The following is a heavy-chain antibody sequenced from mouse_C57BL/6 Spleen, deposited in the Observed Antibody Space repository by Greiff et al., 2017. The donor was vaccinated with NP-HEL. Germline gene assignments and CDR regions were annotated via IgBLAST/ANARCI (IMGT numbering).Heavy chain of an antibody. J-gene: IGHJ3*01. Sequence: VQLQQPGPELVKPGASVKLSCKASGYTFTSYWINWVKQRPGQGLEWIGWIYPSDGSTNYNQKFKGKATLTVDTSSSTAYMQLSSLTSEDSAVYYCARKNLSAYWGQGTMLTVSA. CDR2: IYPSDGST. D-gene: IGHD6-1*01. CDR1: GYTFTSYW. CDR3: ARKNLSAY. V-gene: IGHV1-50*01.